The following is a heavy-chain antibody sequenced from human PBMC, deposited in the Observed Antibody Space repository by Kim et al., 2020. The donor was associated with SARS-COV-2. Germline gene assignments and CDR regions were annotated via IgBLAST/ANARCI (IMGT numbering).Heavy chain of an antibody. CDR3: AHRGGGGGRFLFYYYGLDV. D-gene: IGHD1-26*01. CDR1: GFSLTSRGVG. Sequence: SGPTLVKPTQTLTLTCTFSGFSLTSRGVGVGWIRQHPGTALEWLALISGDDEKHYSPSLKTRLSLTKDTSKNLVVLTMTNMDPVDTAMYFCAHRGGGGGRFLFYYYGLDVWGPGTAVTVS. J-gene: IGHJ6*02. V-gene: IGHV2-5*02. CDR2: ISGDDEK.